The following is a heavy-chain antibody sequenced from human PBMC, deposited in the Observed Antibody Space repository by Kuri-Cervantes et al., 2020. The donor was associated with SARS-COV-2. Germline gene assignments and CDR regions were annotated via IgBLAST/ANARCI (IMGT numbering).Heavy chain of an antibody. V-gene: IGHV1-18*01. D-gene: IGHD4-11*01. J-gene: IGHJ6*03. Sequence: ASVKVSCKASGYTFTSYGISWVRQAPGQGLEWMGWISAYNGYTIYAQKLQGRVTMTTDTPTTTAYMELRSLRSDDTAVYYCAREGDYSDFRRPNYYYHYMDVWGKGTTVTVSS. CDR2: ISAYNGYT. CDR3: AREGDYSDFRRPNYYYHYMDV. CDR1: GYTFTSYG.